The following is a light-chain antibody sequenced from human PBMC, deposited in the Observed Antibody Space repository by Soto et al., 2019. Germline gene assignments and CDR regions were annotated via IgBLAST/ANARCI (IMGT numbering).Light chain of an antibody. CDR3: QQADTFPIT. J-gene: IGKJ5*01. Sequence: DIQLTQTPSTLSASVGDEVTITCQASQGISRSLAWYQQKPGKAPKLLIYSASSLQSGVPSRFSGSGFGTDFNLTISSLQPEDFATYYCQQADTFPITFGQGTRLEIK. CDR2: SAS. CDR1: QGISRS. V-gene: IGKV1-12*01.